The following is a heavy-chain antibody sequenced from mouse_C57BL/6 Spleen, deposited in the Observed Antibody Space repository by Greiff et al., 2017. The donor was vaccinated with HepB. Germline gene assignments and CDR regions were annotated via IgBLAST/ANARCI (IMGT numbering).Heavy chain of an antibody. CDR1: GYTFTSYT. V-gene: IGHV1-4*01. Sequence: QVQLQQSGAELARPGASVKMSCKASGYTFTSYTMHWVKQRPGQGLEWIGYINPSSGYTKYNQKFKDKATLTADKSSSTAYMHLSSLTSEDSAVYYCARAGTPWFAYWGQGTLVTVSA. D-gene: IGHD4-1*01. J-gene: IGHJ3*01. CDR3: ARAGTPWFAY. CDR2: INPSSGYT.